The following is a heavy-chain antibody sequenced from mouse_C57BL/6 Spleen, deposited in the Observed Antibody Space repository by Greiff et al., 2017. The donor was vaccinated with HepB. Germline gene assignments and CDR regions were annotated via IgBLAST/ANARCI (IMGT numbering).Heavy chain of an antibody. CDR1: GYTFTSYW. CDR3: ARVGTYDGYLFAY. D-gene: IGHD2-3*01. CDR2: INPSNGGT. Sequence: QVQLQQPGTELVKPGASVKLSCKASGYTFTSYWMHWVKQRPGQGLEWIGNINPSNGGTNYNEKFKSKATLTVDRSSSTAYMQLSSLTSEDSAVYDCARVGTYDGYLFAYWGQGTLVTVSA. J-gene: IGHJ3*01. V-gene: IGHV1-53*01.